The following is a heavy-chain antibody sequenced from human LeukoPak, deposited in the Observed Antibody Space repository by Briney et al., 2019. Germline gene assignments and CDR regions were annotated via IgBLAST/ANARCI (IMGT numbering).Heavy chain of an antibody. CDR1: GGSMSSSSYY. J-gene: IGHJ4*02. CDR3: ARIPTVTSFDY. CDR2: IYYSEST. Sequence: PSETLSLTCTVSGGSMSSSSYYWGWIRQPPGKGLEWIGSIYYSESTYQNPSLKSRVTISVDTSKNQFSLKLSSVTAADTAVYYCARIPTVTSFDYWGQGTLVTVSS. V-gene: IGHV4-39*07. D-gene: IGHD4-17*01.